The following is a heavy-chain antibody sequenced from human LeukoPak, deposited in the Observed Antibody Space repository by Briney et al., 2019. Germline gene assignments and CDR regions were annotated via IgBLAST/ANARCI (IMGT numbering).Heavy chain of an antibody. CDR2: MNPNSGNT. CDR3: AREPRSYYDFWSGYPYYYGMDV. CDR1: GYTFTSYD. J-gene: IGHJ6*02. D-gene: IGHD3-3*01. V-gene: IGHV1-8*01. Sequence: ASVKVPCKASGYTFTSYDINWVRQATGQGLEWMGWMNPNSGNTGYAQKFQGRVTMTRNTSISTAYMELSSLRSEDTAVYYCAREPRSYYDFWSGYPYYYGMDVWGQGTTVTVSS.